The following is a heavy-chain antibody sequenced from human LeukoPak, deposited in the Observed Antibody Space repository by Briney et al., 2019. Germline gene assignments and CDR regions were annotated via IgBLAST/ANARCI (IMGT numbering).Heavy chain of an antibody. D-gene: IGHD3-9*01. CDR3: ARDRYDILTGYGATDY. CDR2: ISSSSSYI. V-gene: IGHV3-21*01. Sequence: KAGGSLRLSCAASGFTFSSYSMNWVRQAPGKGLEWVSSISSSSSYIYYADSVKGRFTISRDNAKNSLYLQMNSLRAEDTAVYYCARDRYDILTGYGATDYWGQGTLVTVSS. J-gene: IGHJ4*02. CDR1: GFTFSSYS.